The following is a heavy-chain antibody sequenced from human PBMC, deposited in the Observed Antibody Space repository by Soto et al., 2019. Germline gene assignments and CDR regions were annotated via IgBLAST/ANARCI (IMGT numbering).Heavy chain of an antibody. V-gene: IGHV4-59*08. CDR1: RGFISAYY. CDR3: ARHGCSGGHCYLDQ. CDR2: IDYSGIT. J-gene: IGHJ4*02. Sequence: ETLSLTCTVSRGFISAYYWSWIRQPPGKGLEWIAYIDYSGITNYSPSLRSRVTISVDTSKNQFSLKVNSVTAADTAVYYCARHGCSGGHCYLDQWGQGNLVTVSS. D-gene: IGHD2-15*01.